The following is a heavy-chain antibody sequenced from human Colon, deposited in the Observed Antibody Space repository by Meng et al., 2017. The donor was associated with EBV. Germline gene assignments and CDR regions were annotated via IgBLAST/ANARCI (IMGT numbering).Heavy chain of an antibody. CDR1: GGTFSSYA. CDR2: IIPIFGTA. V-gene: IGHV1-69*01. J-gene: IGHJ4*02. CDR3: ARATREMATKTHFDY. D-gene: IGHD5-24*01. Sequence: QVQLVQSGAEVKKPGPSVTVSCKASGGTFSSYAISWVRQAPGQGLEWMGGIIPIFGTANYAQKFQGRVTITADESTSTAYMELSSLRSEDTAVYCCARATREMATKTHFDYWGQGPLVTVSS.